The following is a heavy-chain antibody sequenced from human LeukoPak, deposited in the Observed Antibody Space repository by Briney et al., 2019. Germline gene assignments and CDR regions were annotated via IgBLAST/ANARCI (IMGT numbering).Heavy chain of an antibody. D-gene: IGHD5-18*01. V-gene: IGHV4-34*01. CDR3: ARGRRGYSYGFCYFDY. Sequence: SETLSLTCAVYGGSFSGYYWSWIRQPLGKGLEWIGEINHSGSTNYNPSLKSRVTISVDTSKNQFSLKLSSVTAADTAVYYCARGRRGYSYGFCYFDYWGQGTLVTVSS. CDR1: GGSFSGYY. CDR2: INHSGST. J-gene: IGHJ4*02.